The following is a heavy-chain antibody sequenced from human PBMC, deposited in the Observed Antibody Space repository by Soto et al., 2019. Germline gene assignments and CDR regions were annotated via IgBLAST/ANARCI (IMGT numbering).Heavy chain of an antibody. V-gene: IGHV1-69*13. Sequence: SVKVSCKASGRTFSSYAISWVRQAPGQGLEWMGGIIPIFGTANYAQKFQGRVTITADESTSTAYMELSSLRSEDTAVYYCAIYTVTASSYYYYYGMDVWGQGTTVTVSS. CDR1: GRTFSSYA. CDR2: IIPIFGTA. J-gene: IGHJ6*02. D-gene: IGHD4-4*01. CDR3: AIYTVTASSYYYYYGMDV.